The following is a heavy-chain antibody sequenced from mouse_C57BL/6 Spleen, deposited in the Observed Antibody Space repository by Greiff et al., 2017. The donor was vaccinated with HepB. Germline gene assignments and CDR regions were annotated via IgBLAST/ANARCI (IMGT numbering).Heavy chain of an antibody. D-gene: IGHD1-1*01. CDR3: APSTVVATDPYYFDY. J-gene: IGHJ2*01. CDR1: GYAFSSYW. Sequence: QVQLKESGAELVKPGASVKISCKASGYAFSSYWMNWVKQRPGKGLEWIGQIYPGDGDTNYNGKFKGKATLTADKSSSTAYMQLSSLTSEDSAVYFCAPSTVVATDPYYFDYWGQGTTLTVSS. CDR2: IYPGDGDT. V-gene: IGHV1-80*01.